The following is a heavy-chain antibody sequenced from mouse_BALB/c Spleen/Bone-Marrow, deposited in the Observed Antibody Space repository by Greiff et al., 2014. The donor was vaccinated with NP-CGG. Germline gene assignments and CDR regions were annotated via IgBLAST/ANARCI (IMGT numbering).Heavy chain of an antibody. CDR2: INPDSGTI. J-gene: IGHJ1*01. D-gene: IGHD1-2*01. Sequence: LVESGGSLKLSCAASGFDFSRYWMTWVRQAPGKGLEWIGKINPDSGTINYTPSLKDKFIISRDNAKNTLYLQMSKVRSEDTALYYCARPGYYGYQDVWGAGTTVTVSS. CDR3: ARPGYYGYQDV. V-gene: IGHV4-1*02. CDR1: GFDFSRYW.